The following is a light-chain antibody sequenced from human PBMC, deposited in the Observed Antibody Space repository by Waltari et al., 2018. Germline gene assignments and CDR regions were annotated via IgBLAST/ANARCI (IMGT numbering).Light chain of an antibody. CDR2: GAS. Sequence: EIVMTQSPATPSVSPGERATLSCRASQSVGSNLAWYQQKPGQPPRLLIYGASTRATGIPTRFSGSGSGTEFTVTISSMQSEDFAVYYCQEYNNWPWTFGQGTKVEVK. V-gene: IGKV3-15*01. CDR3: QEYNNWPWT. CDR1: QSVGSN. J-gene: IGKJ1*01.